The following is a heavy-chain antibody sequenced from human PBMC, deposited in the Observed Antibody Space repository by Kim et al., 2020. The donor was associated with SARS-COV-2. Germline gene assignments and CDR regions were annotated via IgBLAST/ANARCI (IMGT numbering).Heavy chain of an antibody. D-gene: IGHD6-19*01. CDR2: ISSVGGYT. Sequence: GGSLRLSCAASGFAFSSSAMSWVRQAPGKGLEWVATISSVGGYTYYADSVKDRFTISRDNFRNTLSLKMDSLRPEDSAVYYCARVRHSSAWYGLFDSWGHGTLVTVSS. CDR3: ARVRHSSAWYGLFDS. CDR1: GFAFSSSA. J-gene: IGHJ4*01. V-gene: IGHV3-23*01.